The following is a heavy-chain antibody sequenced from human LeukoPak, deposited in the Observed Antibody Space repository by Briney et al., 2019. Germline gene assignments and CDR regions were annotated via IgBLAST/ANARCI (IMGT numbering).Heavy chain of an antibody. J-gene: IGHJ3*02. CDR3: ARSIVVVPADAFDI. D-gene: IGHD2-2*01. CDR1: GYTFTSYY. V-gene: IGHV7-4-1*02. CDR2: INTNTGNP. Sequence: ASVKVSCKASGYTFTSYYMHWVRQAPGQGLEWMGWINTNTGNPTYAQGFTGRFVFSLDTSVSTAYLQISSLKAEDTAVYYCARSIVVVPADAFDIWGQGTMVTVSS.